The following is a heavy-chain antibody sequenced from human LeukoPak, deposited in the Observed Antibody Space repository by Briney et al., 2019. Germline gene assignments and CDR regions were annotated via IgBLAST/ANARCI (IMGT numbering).Heavy chain of an antibody. CDR3: AKGSQTSPDY. J-gene: IGHJ4*02. D-gene: IGHD1-14*01. CDR1: GFTFSSYG. CDR2: IRYDGSNK. V-gene: IGHV3-30*02. Sequence: PGGALRLACAASGFTFSSYGMHWVRQAPGKGVEWVAFIRYDGSNKYYADSVKGRFTISRDNSKNTLYLQMNSLRAEDTAVYYCAKGSQTSPDYWGQGTLVTVSS.